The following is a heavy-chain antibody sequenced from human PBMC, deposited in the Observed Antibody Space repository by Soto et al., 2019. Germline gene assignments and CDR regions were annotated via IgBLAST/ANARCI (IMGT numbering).Heavy chain of an antibody. CDR1: GGTFSSYT. J-gene: IGHJ4*02. V-gene: IGHV1-69*02. Sequence: SVKGSCQASGGTFSSYTISWARQAPGQGLEWMGRIITILGIANYAQKFQGRVTITADKSTSTAYMELRSLRSDDTAVYYCARPLPQLSMVYWGQGTLVTVSS. CDR2: IITILGIA. CDR3: ARPLPQLSMVY. D-gene: IGHD2-8*01.